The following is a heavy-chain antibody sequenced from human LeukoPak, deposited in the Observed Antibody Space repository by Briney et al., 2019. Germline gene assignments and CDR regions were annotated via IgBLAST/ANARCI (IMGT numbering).Heavy chain of an antibody. CDR2: IYYSGST. CDR3: ARVHIGYHYYFDY. CDR1: GGSISSSSYY. Sequence: PSETLSLTCTVSGGSISSSSYYWGWIRQPPGKGLEWIGSIYYSGSTYYNPSLKSRVTISVDTSKNQFSLKLSSVTAADTAVYYCARVHIGYHYYFDYWGQGTLVTVSS. J-gene: IGHJ4*02. V-gene: IGHV4-39*07. D-gene: IGHD1-1*01.